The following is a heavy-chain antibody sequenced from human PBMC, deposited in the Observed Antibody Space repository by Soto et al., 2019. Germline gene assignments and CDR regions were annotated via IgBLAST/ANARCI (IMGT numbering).Heavy chain of an antibody. J-gene: IGHJ3*02. CDR3: ATAASPETIAVAGLSAFDI. CDR1: GFTFSSYA. Sequence: QVQLVESGGGVVQPGRSLRLSCAASGFTFSSYAMHWVRQAPGKGLEWVAVISYDGSNKYYADSVKGRFTISRDNSKNTLYLPMNSLRAEDTAVYYCATAASPETIAVAGLSAFDIWGQGTMVTVSS. V-gene: IGHV3-30-3*01. D-gene: IGHD6-19*01. CDR2: ISYDGSNK.